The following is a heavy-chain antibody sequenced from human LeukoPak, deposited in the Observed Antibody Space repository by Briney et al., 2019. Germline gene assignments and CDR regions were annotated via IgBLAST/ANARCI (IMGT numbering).Heavy chain of an antibody. CDR2: IYHSGIT. J-gene: IGHJ4*02. V-gene: IGHV4-38-2*01. D-gene: IGHD1-14*01. CDR3: TRFSTASSRPAYY. CDR1: GYSISSGYY. Sequence: PSETLSLTCAVSGYSISSGYYWGWIRQSPGKGLEWIDNIYHSGITHYNPSLQGRITLSVDTSKNQFSLNLSSVTAADTAVYYCTRFSTASSRPAYYWGQGTLVIVSS.